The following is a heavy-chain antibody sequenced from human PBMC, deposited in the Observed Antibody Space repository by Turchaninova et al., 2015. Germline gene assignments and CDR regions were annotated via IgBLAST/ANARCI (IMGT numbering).Heavy chain of an antibody. CDR1: GFTFSSYG. CDR2: ISYDGSKK. V-gene: IGHV3-30*18. J-gene: IGHJ4*02. Sequence: VQLVESGGGVVQPGRSLRLSCAASGFTFSSYGMHWVRQAPGKGLEWVAVISYDGSKKYYADSGKGRFTLSRDKSKNTLYLQMNSLRAEDTAVYYCAKFSSSSSDFDYWGQGTLVTVSS. D-gene: IGHD6-6*01. CDR3: AKFSSSSSDFDY.